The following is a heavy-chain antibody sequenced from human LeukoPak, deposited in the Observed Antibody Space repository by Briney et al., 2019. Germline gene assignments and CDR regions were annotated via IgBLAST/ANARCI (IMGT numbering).Heavy chain of an antibody. CDR2: INPNSGGT. J-gene: IGHJ4*02. CDR3: ARGTTYYDFWSGYQARAPNRYYFDY. D-gene: IGHD3-3*01. Sequence: ASVKVSCKASGYTFTGYYMHWVRQAPGQGLEWMGWINPNSGGTNYAQKFQGWVTMTRDTSISTAYMELSSLRSEDTAVYYCARGTTYYDFWSGYQARAPNRYYFDYWGQGTPVTVSS. V-gene: IGHV1-2*04. CDR1: GYTFTGYY.